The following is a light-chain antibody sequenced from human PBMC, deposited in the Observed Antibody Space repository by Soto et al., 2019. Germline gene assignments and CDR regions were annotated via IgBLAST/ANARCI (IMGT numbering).Light chain of an antibody. Sequence: ETVMTQSPATLSVSPGEGATLSCRASQSVSSNLAWYQQKPGQAPRLLIYGASTRATGIPARFSGSGFGTEFTLTISNLQSEDFAVYYCQQYSNWPPYTFGQGTKLEIK. J-gene: IGKJ2*01. CDR3: QQYSNWPPYT. CDR1: QSVSSN. CDR2: GAS. V-gene: IGKV3-15*01.